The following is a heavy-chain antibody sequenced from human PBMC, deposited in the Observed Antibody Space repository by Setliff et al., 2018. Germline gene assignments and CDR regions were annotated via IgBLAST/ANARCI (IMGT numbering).Heavy chain of an antibody. D-gene: IGHD3-22*01. Sequence: SVKVSCKASGDTFSTYALSWVRQAPGQGLEWMGGIIPLLETAKYAQKFQGRVTITADKSTNTGYMELSSLRSDDTAVYYCARINIYVSSGYYYAPDLWGQGTLVTVSS. CDR2: IIPLLETA. CDR1: GDTFSTYA. CDR3: ARINIYVSSGYYYAPDL. J-gene: IGHJ5*02. V-gene: IGHV1-69*06.